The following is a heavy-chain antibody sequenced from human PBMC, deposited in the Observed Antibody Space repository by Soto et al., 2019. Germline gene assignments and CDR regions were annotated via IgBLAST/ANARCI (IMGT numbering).Heavy chain of an antibody. CDR2: IYWDDDK. D-gene: IGHD2-2*01. J-gene: IGHJ4*02. CDR1: GFSLSTSGVG. V-gene: IGHV2-5*02. CDR3: AHRGYCTSASCYSFDY. Sequence: ESGPTLVNPTQTLTLTCTFSGFSLSTSGVGVGWIRQPPGKALEWLALIYWDDDKRYSPSLKSRLTITKDTSKNQVVLTMTNMDPVDTATYYCAHRGYCTSASCYSFDYWGQGTLVTVSS.